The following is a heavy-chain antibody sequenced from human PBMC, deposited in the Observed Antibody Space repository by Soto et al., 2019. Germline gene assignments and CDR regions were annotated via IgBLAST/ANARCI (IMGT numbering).Heavy chain of an antibody. J-gene: IGHJ6*02. CDR1: GESFSGYI. CDR3: ARGTLSGFGELYRNYYYYYGMDV. CDR2: INHSGSA. D-gene: IGHD3-10*01. V-gene: IGHV4-34*01. Sequence: SETLSLTCAVYGESFSGYIWTWIRQTPGKGLQWIGQINHSGSAYYNPSLKSRVTISVHTSNNQFSLELSSVTAADTAVYYCARGTLSGFGELYRNYYYYYGMDVWGQGTTVTVSS.